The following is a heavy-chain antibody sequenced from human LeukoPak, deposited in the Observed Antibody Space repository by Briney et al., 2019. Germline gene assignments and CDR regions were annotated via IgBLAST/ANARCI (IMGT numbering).Heavy chain of an antibody. D-gene: IGHD3-10*01. CDR1: GFTFSSYE. CDR2: IGSSGSTI. Sequence: PGGSLRLSCAASGFTFSSYEMNWVRQAPGKGLEWVSYIGSSGSTIYYADSVKGRFTISRDNAKNSLYLQMNSLRAEDTAVYYCATNPNSYYYGSGSYYLNDYWGQGTLVTVSS. V-gene: IGHV3-48*03. CDR3: ATNPNSYYYGSGSYYLNDY. J-gene: IGHJ4*02.